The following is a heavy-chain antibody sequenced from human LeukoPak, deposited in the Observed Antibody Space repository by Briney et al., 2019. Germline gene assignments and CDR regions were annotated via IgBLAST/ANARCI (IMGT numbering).Heavy chain of an antibody. D-gene: IGHD1-26*01. CDR1: GFTVSSNY. J-gene: IGHJ5*02. Sequence: GGSLRLSCAASGFTVSSNYMSWVRQAPGKGLEWVSVIYSGGSTYHADSVKGRFTISRDNAKDTLYLHVNSLRPEDTAVYYCARAQVGAPTDLWGQGTLVTVSS. V-gene: IGHV3-53*01. CDR2: IYSGGST. CDR3: ARAQVGAPTDL.